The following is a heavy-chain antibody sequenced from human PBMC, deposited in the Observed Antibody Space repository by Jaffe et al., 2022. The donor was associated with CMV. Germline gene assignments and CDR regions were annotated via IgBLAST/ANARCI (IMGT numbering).Heavy chain of an antibody. CDR2: IYPGDSDT. J-gene: IGHJ3*02. D-gene: IGHD2-15*01. V-gene: IGHV5-51*01. CDR1: GYSFTSYW. CDR3: ARRETSEGYCSGGSCYADAFDI. Sequence: EVQLVQSGAEVKKPGESLKISCKGSGYSFTSYWIGWVRQMPGKGLEWMGIIYPGDSDTRYSPSFQGQVTISADKSISTAYLQWSSLKASDTAMYYCARRETSEGYCSGGSCYADAFDIWGQGTMVTVSS.